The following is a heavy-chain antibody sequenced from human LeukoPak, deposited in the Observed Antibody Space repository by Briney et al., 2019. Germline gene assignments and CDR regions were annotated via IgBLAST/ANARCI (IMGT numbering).Heavy chain of an antibody. V-gene: IGHV4-59*01. Sequence: SETLSLTCTVSGGSISSYYWSWIRQPPGKGLEWIGYIYYSGSTNYNPSLKSRVTISVDTSKNQFSLKLSSVTAADTAVYYCARLRPAAMPYYYYYYMDVWGKGTTVTISS. J-gene: IGHJ6*03. D-gene: IGHD2-2*01. CDR3: ARLRPAAMPYYYYYYMDV. CDR1: GGSISSYY. CDR2: IYYSGST.